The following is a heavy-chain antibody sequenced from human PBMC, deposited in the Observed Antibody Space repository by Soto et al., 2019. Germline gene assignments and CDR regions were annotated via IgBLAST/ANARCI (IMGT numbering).Heavy chain of an antibody. CDR2: ISGSGGST. CDR1: GFTFSSYA. D-gene: IGHD5-12*01. CDR3: AAYSGYDPGAFDY. J-gene: IGHJ4*02. Sequence: GGSLRLSCAASGFTFSSYAMSWVRQAPGKGLEWVSAISGSGGSTYYADSAKGRFTISRDNSKNTLYLQMNSLRAEDTAVYYCAAYSGYDPGAFDYWGQGTLVTVSS. V-gene: IGHV3-23*01.